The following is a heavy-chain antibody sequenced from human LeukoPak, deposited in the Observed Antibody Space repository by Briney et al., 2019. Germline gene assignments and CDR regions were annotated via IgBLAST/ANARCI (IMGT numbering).Heavy chain of an antibody. CDR2: ISGYGGST. CDR1: GFTFSRYW. D-gene: IGHD6-19*01. Sequence: PGGSLRLSCAASGFTFSRYWISWVRQAPGKGLEWVSGISGYGGSTYFADSVKGRFTISRDNSKNTLYLQMNSLRAEDTAVYYCAKVSQWLVDYFDFWGQGTLVTVSS. J-gene: IGHJ4*02. V-gene: IGHV3-23*01. CDR3: AKVSQWLVDYFDF.